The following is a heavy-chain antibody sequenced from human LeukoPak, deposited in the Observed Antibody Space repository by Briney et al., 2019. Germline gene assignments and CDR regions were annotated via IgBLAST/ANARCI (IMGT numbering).Heavy chain of an antibody. Sequence: PGGSLRLSCAASGFTVRTNSMSWVRQAPGKGLEWVSVIYGGGSTYYADSVNGRFTISRDNAKNTLYLQMNSLRADDTAVYYCTRQYSAGLDTWGQGTLVAVSS. D-gene: IGHD6-13*01. CDR2: IYGGGST. CDR1: GFTVRTNS. V-gene: IGHV3-66*04. J-gene: IGHJ5*02. CDR3: TRQYSAGLDT.